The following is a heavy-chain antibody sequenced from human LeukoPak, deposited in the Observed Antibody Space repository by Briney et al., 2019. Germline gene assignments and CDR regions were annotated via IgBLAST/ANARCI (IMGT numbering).Heavy chain of an antibody. CDR3: ARVEVGYSYGYLDY. V-gene: IGHV3-53*01. Sequence: GGSLRLSCAASGFTVSSNYMSWVRQAPGKGLEWVSVIYSGGSTYYADSVKGRFTISRDNSKNTLYLQMNSLRAEDTAVYYCARVEVGYSYGYLDYWGQGTLVTVSS. D-gene: IGHD5-18*01. CDR1: GFTVSSNY. J-gene: IGHJ4*02. CDR2: IYSGGST.